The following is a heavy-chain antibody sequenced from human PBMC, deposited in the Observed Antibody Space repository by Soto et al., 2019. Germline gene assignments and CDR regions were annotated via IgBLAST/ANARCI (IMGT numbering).Heavy chain of an antibody. J-gene: IGHJ4*02. D-gene: IGHD3-9*01. Sequence: PGGSLRLSCAASGFTFSNAWMSWVRQAPGKGLEWVDRIKSKTDGGTTDYAAPVKGRFTISRDDSKNTLYLQMNSLKTEDTAVYYCTTAPSSYYDILTGYYTDFDYWGQGTLVTVS. V-gene: IGHV3-15*01. CDR2: IKSKTDGGTT. CDR3: TTAPSSYYDILTGYYTDFDY. CDR1: GFTFSNAW.